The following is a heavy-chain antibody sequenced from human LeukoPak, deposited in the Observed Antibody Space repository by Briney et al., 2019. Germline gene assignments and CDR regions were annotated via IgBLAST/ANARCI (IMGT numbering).Heavy chain of an antibody. CDR3: ARVTPAAGTDY. CDR2: ISSSSTI. J-gene: IGHJ4*02. D-gene: IGHD6-13*01. V-gene: IGHV3-48*02. Sequence: GGSLRLSCAASGFTFSSYSMHWVRQAPGKGLEWVSYISSSSTIYYADSVKGRFTISRDNAKNSLYLQMNSLRDEDTAVYYCARVTPAAGTDYWGQGTLVTVSS. CDR1: GFTFSSYS.